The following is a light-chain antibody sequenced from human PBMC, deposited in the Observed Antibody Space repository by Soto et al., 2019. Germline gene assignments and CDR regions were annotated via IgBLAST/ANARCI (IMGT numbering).Light chain of an antibody. CDR2: GAS. V-gene: IGKV3-15*01. CDR3: QQYSDWYT. CDR1: QSVRSN. J-gene: IGKJ2*01. Sequence: EIVMTQSPVTLSVFPGERATLSCRASQSVRSNLAWYQQKPGQAPRLLIYGASTRATGIPARFSGSGSGTEFTLTISSLQSEDLAVYYCQQYSDWYTFGQGTKLEIK.